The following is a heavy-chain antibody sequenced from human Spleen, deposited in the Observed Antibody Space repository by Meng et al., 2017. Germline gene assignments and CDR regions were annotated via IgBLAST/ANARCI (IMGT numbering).Heavy chain of an antibody. J-gene: IGHJ4*02. D-gene: IGHD6-13*01. CDR2: INPNSGGT. CDR3: ASSYGYSSSWYFDY. CDR1: GYTFIGYY. Sequence: QVQLVQSGAEVKKPGAPVRVSCKASGYTFIGYYIHWVRQAPGQGLEWMGRINPNSGGTEYAQKFQGRVTMTRDTSISTAYMELSRLRSDDTAVYYCASSYGYSSSWYFDYWGQGTLVTVSS. V-gene: IGHV1-2*06.